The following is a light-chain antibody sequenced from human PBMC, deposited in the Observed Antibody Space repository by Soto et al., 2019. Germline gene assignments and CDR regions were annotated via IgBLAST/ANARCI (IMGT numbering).Light chain of an antibody. CDR3: QQYNNWPPWT. J-gene: IGKJ1*01. V-gene: IGKV3-15*01. CDR2: ATA. CDR1: QSVSSN. Sequence: EIVMTQTPATLSVSPGGRATLSCRASQSVSSNXAWYQPHPGQAPRLLIYATATRATGIPARFSGSGSGTEFXXXXXXXXXXXFAIYYCQQYNNWPPWTFGQGTKVEIK.